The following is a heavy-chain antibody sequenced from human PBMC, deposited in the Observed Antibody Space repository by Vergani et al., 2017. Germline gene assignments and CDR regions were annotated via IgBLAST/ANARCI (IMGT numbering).Heavy chain of an antibody. CDR2: IYPGDSDT. CDR1: GYSFTSYW. Sequence: EVQLVQSGAEVKKPGESLKISCKGSGYSFTSYWIGWVRQMPGKGLEWMGIIYPGDSDTRYSPSFQGQVTISADKSISTAYLQWSSLKASDTAMYYCARSDIVVVPAAIIPTYDAFDIWGQGTMVTVSS. J-gene: IGHJ3*02. V-gene: IGHV5-51*01. CDR3: ARSDIVVVPAAIIPTYDAFDI. D-gene: IGHD2-2*02.